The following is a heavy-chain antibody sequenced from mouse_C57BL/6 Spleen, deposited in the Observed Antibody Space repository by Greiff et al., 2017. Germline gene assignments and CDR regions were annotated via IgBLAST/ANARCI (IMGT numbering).Heavy chain of an antibody. CDR3: ERRDYYGPFAY. J-gene: IGHJ3*01. CDR2: LDPSDSYT. CDR1: GYTFTSSW. Sequence: QVQLQQPGAELVKPGASVKLSCKASGYTFTSSWMQWVKQRPGQGLEWIGELDPSDSYTNYNQKFKGKATLTVDPSSSTAYMQLSSLTSEDSAVYYCERRDYYGPFAYWGQGTLVTVSA. V-gene: IGHV1-50*01. D-gene: IGHD1-1*01.